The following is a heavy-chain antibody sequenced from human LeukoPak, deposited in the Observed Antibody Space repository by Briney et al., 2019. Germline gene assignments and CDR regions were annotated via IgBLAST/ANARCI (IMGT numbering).Heavy chain of an antibody. Sequence: GASVKVSCKASGYTFTSYTLNWVRQAPGQGLEWMGWINTNTGNPTYAQDFTGRFVFSVDTSVSTAYLKISSLKAEDTAIYYCARVPFVVMGDTANWLDPWGQGTLVTASS. CDR2: INTNTGNP. J-gene: IGHJ5*02. CDR1: GYTFTSYT. CDR3: ARVPFVVMGDTANWLDP. D-gene: IGHD2-8*01. V-gene: IGHV7-4-1*02.